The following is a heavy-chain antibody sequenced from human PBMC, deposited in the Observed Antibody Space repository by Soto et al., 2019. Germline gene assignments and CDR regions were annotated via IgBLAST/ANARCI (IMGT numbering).Heavy chain of an antibody. J-gene: IGHJ5*02. Sequence: QVPLVQSGAEVKKPGASVKVSCKASGYTFTSHDLNWVRQATGQELEWMGWMNPNSGDTGYAQQLQGRVTMTRNTSIRTAYRELNSLTSEDTAVNYWARSGIQDYWFDPWGQGTLVTVSS. CDR1: GYTFTSHD. CDR2: MNPNSGDT. V-gene: IGHV1-8*01. CDR3: ARSGIQDYWFDP. D-gene: IGHD5-18*01.